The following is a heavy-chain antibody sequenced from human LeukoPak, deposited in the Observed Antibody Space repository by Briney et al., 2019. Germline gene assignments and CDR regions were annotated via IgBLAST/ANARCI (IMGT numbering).Heavy chain of an antibody. CDR2: FDPEDGET. V-gene: IGHV1-24*01. D-gene: IGHD6-13*01. J-gene: IGHJ4*02. CDR1: GYTLTELS. Sequence: GASVKASCKVSGYTLTELSMHWVRQAPGKGLEWMGGFDPEDGETIYAQKFQGRVTMTEDTSTDTAYMELSSLRSEDTAVYYCATGGGVAAAVHSPYYFDYWGQGTLVTVSS. CDR3: ATGGGVAAAVHSPYYFDY.